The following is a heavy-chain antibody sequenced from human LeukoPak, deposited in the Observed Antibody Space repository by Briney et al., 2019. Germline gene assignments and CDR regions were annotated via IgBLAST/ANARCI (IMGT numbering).Heavy chain of an antibody. CDR3: ARYKQQLVPFDAFDI. V-gene: IGHV4-59*01. Sequence: SETLSLTCTVSGGSISSYYWSWIRQPPGKGLEWIGYIYHSGSTNYNPSLKSRVTMSVDTSKNQFSLKLSSVTAADTAVYYCARYKQQLVPFDAFDIWGQGTMVTVSS. J-gene: IGHJ3*02. CDR2: IYHSGST. D-gene: IGHD6-13*01. CDR1: GGSISSYY.